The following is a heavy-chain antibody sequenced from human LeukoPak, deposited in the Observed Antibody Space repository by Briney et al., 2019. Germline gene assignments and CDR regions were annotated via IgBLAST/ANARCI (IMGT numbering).Heavy chain of an antibody. J-gene: IGHJ6*02. Sequence: PGGSLRLSCVASGSTFRSYDLHWVRQTTGKGLEWVSAIGTADDTFYPDSVKGRFTISRDDAKNSLYLQMSNLRVGDTAVYYCARSGYYHYYGLDVWGQGTTVTVSS. CDR3: ARSGYYHYYGLDV. D-gene: IGHD6-13*01. CDR1: GSTFRSYD. CDR2: IGTADDT. V-gene: IGHV3-13*04.